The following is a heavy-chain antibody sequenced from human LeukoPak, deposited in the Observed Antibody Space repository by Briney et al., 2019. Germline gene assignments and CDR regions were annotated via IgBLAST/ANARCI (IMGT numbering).Heavy chain of an antibody. CDR3: ARGSKMATISDY. V-gene: IGHV4-59*01. CDR1: GGSISSYY. Sequence: PSETLSLTCTVSGGSISSYYWSWIRQPPGKGLEWIGYIYSSGSTNYNPSLKSPVTMSVDTSKNQFSLKLSSVTAADTAVYYCARGSKMATISDYWGQGTLVTVSS. CDR2: IYSSGST. J-gene: IGHJ4*02. D-gene: IGHD5-24*01.